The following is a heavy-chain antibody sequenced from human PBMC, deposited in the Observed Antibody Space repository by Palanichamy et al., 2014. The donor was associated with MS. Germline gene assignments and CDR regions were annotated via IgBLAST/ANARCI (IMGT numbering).Heavy chain of an antibody. J-gene: IGHJ4*02. Sequence: EVQLVESGGGLVKPGGSLRLSCAASGFTFRNAWMSWVRLAPGKGLEWVGRIKSNTEGGTTDYAAPVKGRFTISRDDSKNTLYLEMNSLKTEDTAAYYCPTDQGYFDYWGQGTLVTVSS. CDR2: IKSNTEGGTT. V-gene: IGHV3-15*01. CDR1: GFTFRNAW. CDR3: PTDQGYFDY.